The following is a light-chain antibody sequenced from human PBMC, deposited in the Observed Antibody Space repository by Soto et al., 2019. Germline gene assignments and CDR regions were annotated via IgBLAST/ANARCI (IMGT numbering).Light chain of an antibody. CDR3: TSYTSTSSYVA. J-gene: IGLJ2*01. CDR1: STDVGGHYY. CDR2: DVT. V-gene: IGLV2-14*01. Sequence: QSALTQPASVSGSPGQSVTISCTGTSTDVGGHYYVSWYQHHPGKAPKLIIYDVTDRPSGVSHRFSASKSGNTASLTISRLQTEDEAYYYCTSYTSTSSYVAFGGGTKLTVL.